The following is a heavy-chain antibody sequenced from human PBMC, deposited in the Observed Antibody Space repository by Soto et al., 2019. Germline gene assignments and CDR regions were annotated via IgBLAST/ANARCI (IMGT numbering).Heavy chain of an antibody. CDR2: INAGNGNT. J-gene: IGHJ4*02. Sequence: ASVKVSCKASGYTFTSYAMHWVRQAPGQRLEWMGWINAGNGNTKYSQKFQDRVTITTDKSTSTAYMELSSLRSEDTAVYYCASDMRPPYCSGGSCYPFDYWGQGTLVTVSS. CDR1: GYTFTSYA. CDR3: ASDMRPPYCSGGSCYPFDY. D-gene: IGHD2-15*01. V-gene: IGHV1-3*01.